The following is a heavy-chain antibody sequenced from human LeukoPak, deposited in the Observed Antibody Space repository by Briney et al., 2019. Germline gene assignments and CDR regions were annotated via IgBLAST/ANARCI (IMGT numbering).Heavy chain of an antibody. J-gene: IGHJ5*02. CDR2: INHSGST. Sequence: SETLSLTCAVYGGSFSGYYWSWIRQPPGKGLEWIGEINHSGSTNYNPSLKSRVTISVDTSKNQFSLKLSSVTAADTAVYYCARGDPYPRYCSSTSCYRHNWFDPWGQGTLVTVSS. CDR3: ARGDPYPRYCSSTSCYRHNWFDP. D-gene: IGHD2-2*01. V-gene: IGHV4-34*01. CDR1: GGSFSGYY.